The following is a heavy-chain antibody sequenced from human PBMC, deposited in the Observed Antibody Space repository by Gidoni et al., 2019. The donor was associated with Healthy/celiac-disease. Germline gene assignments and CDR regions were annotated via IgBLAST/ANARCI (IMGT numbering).Heavy chain of an antibody. J-gene: IGHJ5*02. Sequence: QVQLQESGPGLVKPSQTLSLTCTVSGGSISSGGYYWSWIRQHPGKGLEWIGYIYYSGSTYYNPSLKSRVTISVDTSKNQFSLNLSSVTAADTAVYYCARNPYRRYQLLWAGWFDPWGQGTLVTVSS. V-gene: IGHV4-31*03. CDR1: GGSISSGGYY. D-gene: IGHD2-2*01. CDR2: IYYSGST. CDR3: ARNPYRRYQLLWAGWFDP.